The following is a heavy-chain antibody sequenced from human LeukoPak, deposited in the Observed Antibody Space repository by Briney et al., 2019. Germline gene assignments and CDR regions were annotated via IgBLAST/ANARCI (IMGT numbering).Heavy chain of an antibody. J-gene: IGHJ4*02. CDR3: ARGFRYCSGGSCYGEYFDY. Sequence: ASVKVSRKASGYAFTGYYMHWVRQAPGQGLEWMGWINPNSGGTNYAQKFQGRVTMTRDTSISTAYMELSRLRSDDTAVYYCARGFRYCSGGSCYGEYFDYWGQGTLVTVSS. V-gene: IGHV1-2*02. D-gene: IGHD2-15*01. CDR2: INPNSGGT. CDR1: GYAFTGYY.